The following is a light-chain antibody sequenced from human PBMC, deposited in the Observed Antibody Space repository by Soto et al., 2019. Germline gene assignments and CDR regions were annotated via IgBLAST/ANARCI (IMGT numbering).Light chain of an antibody. V-gene: IGLV2-14*01. Sequence: QSALTQPASVSGSPGQSITISCTGTSNDIGGYNYVSWYQHHPGKAPKLMISEVNHRPSGVSNRFSGSKSGNAASLTISGLQAEDEADYYCNSYTSSTTYVFGTGTKVTVL. CDR3: NSYTSSTTYV. J-gene: IGLJ1*01. CDR2: EVN. CDR1: SNDIGGYNY.